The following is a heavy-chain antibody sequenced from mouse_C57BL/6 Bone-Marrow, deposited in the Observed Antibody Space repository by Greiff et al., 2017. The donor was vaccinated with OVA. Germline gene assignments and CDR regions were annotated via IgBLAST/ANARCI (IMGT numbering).Heavy chain of an antibody. CDR2: ISSGSSTI. CDR1: GFTFSDYG. CDR3: ARAITGYFDY. D-gene: IGHD4-1*01. J-gene: IGHJ2*01. Sequence: EVQRVESGGGLVKPGGSLKLSCAASGFTFSDYGMHWVRQAPEKGLEWVAYISSGSSTIYYADTVKGRFTISRANATNTLFLQMTSLRSEDTAMYYCARAITGYFDYWGQGTTLTVSS. V-gene: IGHV5-17*01.